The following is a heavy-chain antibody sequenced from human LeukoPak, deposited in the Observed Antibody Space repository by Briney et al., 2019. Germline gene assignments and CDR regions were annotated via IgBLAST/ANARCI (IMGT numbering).Heavy chain of an antibody. V-gene: IGHV3-7*03. Sequence: GGSLRLSCAVSGFPFSNSWMYWVRQAPGKGLEGVANIKKDGSGISYVESVKGRFIISRDNSRNSLYLQMNSLKVEDTAVYFCTGGNAMDVWGKGTAVTVYS. CDR2: IKKDGSGI. D-gene: IGHD1-14*01. CDR1: GFPFSNSW. CDR3: TGGNAMDV. J-gene: IGHJ6*04.